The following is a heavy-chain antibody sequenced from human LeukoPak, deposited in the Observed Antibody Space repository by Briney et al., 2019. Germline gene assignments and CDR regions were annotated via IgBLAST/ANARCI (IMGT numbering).Heavy chain of an antibody. CDR1: GGSISSHY. V-gene: IGHV4-59*11. CDR2: IYNSGST. D-gene: IGHD1-26*01. CDR3: ASGGSYSGWFDP. J-gene: IGHJ5*02. Sequence: SETLSLTCTVSGGSISSHYWSWIRQPPGKGLEWIGYIYNSGSTNYNPSVKSRVTMSVDTSKNQFSLKLSSVTAADTAVYYCASGGSYSGWFDPWGQGTLVTVSS.